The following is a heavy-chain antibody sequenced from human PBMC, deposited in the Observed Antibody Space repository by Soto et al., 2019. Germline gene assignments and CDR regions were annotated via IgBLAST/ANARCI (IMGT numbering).Heavy chain of an antibody. J-gene: IGHJ4*02. V-gene: IGHV4-59*01. CDR1: GGSISSYY. Sequence: SETLSLTCTVSGGSISSYYWSWIRQPPGKGLEWIGYIYYSGSTNYNPSLKSRVTISVDTSKNQFSLKLSSVTAADTAVYYCARGDRNIVGVGWGQGTLVTVSS. CDR3: ARGDRNIVGVG. D-gene: IGHD1-26*01. CDR2: IYYSGST.